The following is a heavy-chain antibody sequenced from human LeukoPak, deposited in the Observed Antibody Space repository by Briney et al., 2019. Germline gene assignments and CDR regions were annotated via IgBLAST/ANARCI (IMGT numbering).Heavy chain of an antibody. CDR2: INSDGSST. D-gene: IGHD3-10*01. CDR1: GFTFSSYW. Sequence: GGSLRLSCAASGFTFSSYWMHWVRQSPGKGLVWVSGINSDGSSTSYADSVKGRFTISRDNSKNMLYLQMNSLRAEDTAVYYCAKPYYYGSRSYMDHWGQGTLVTVSS. J-gene: IGHJ4*02. CDR3: AKPYYYGSRSYMDH. V-gene: IGHV3-74*01.